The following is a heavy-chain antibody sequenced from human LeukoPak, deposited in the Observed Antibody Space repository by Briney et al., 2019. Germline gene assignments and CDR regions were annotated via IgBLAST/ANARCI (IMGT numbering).Heavy chain of an antibody. CDR3: ASFDIVVVTAAISAFDI. D-gene: IGHD2-2*01. Sequence: ASVKVSCKASGGTFSSYAISWVRQAPGQGLEWMGRIIPIFGIANYAQKFQGRVTITADKSTSTAYMELSSLRSEDTAVYYCASFDIVVVTAAISAFDIWGQGTMVIVSS. V-gene: IGHV1-69*04. J-gene: IGHJ3*02. CDR2: IIPIFGIA. CDR1: GGTFSSYA.